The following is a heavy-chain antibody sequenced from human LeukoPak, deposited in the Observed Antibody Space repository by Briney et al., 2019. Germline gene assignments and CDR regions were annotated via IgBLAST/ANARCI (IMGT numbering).Heavy chain of an antibody. J-gene: IGHJ4*02. D-gene: IGHD4-23*01. CDR3: ASGRWNYFDY. Sequence: KASETLSLTCAVYGGSFSGYYWSWIRQPPGKGLEWIGEMNHSGSTNYNPSLKSRVTISVDTSKNQFSLKLSSVTAADTAVYYCASGRWNYFDYWGQGTLVTVSS. V-gene: IGHV4-34*01. CDR2: MNHSGST. CDR1: GGSFSGYY.